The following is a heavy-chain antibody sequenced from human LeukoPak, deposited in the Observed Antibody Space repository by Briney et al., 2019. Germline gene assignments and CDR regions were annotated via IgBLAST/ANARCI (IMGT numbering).Heavy chain of an antibody. D-gene: IGHD2-15*01. V-gene: IGHV4-31*03. Sequence: SETLSLTCTVSGDSISSGDYYWSWACQHPGKGLEWIGYINYSGTTYYNPSLTSRVTISVDTSKNQFFLKLSSVTAADTAVYYCARTYCRGGTCYSWDYWGQGTLVTVSS. CDR2: INYSGTT. J-gene: IGHJ4*02. CDR1: GDSISSGDYY. CDR3: ARTYCRGGTCYSWDY.